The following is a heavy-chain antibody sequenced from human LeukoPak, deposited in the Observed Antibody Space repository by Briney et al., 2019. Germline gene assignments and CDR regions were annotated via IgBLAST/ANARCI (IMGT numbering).Heavy chain of an antibody. CDR3: ARGGLVRGVIRYAFDY. Sequence: PGGSLRLSCAASGFTFSSYAMSWVRQAPGKGLEWVSAISGSGGSTYYADSVKGRFTISRDNSKNTLYLQMNNMKVEDTAVYYCARGGLVRGVIRYAFDYWGQGTLVTVSS. J-gene: IGHJ4*02. D-gene: IGHD3-10*01. CDR1: GFTFSSYA. CDR2: ISGSGGST. V-gene: IGHV3-23*01.